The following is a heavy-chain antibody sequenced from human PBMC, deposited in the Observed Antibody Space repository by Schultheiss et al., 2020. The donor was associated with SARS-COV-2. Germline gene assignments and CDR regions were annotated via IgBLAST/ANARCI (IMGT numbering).Heavy chain of an antibody. CDR2: ISGSGGST. Sequence: GGSLRLSCAASGFTFSSYSMNWFRQAPGKGLEWVSAISGSGGSTYSADSVKGRFTISRDNSKNTLYLQMNSLRAEDTAVYYCAKSGPNAYDFWSGPTDYYMDVWGKGTTVTVSS. J-gene: IGHJ6*03. V-gene: IGHV3-23*01. CDR3: AKSGPNAYDFWSGPTDYYMDV. CDR1: GFTFSSYS. D-gene: IGHD3-3*01.